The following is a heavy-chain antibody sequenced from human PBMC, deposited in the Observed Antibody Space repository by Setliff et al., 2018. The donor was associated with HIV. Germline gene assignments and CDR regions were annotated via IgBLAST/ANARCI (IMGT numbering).Heavy chain of an antibody. CDR2: INYSNGDT. V-gene: IGHV1-2*02. Sequence: ASVKVSCKTSGYIFSGYYLHWLRRAPGQGLEWMGWINYSNGDTKSPEKFQGRVTMTRDTSTNTAYMELSRLTSDDTAVYFCARPYSTGWYYFDYWGQGTLVPVS. CDR3: ARPYSTGWYYFDY. J-gene: IGHJ4*02. D-gene: IGHD6-19*01. CDR1: GYIFSGYY.